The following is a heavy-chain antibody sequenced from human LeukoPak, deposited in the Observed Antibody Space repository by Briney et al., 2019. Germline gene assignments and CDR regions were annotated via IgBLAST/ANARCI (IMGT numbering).Heavy chain of an antibody. CDR1: GGSFSGYY. D-gene: IGHD6-19*01. V-gene: IGHV4-34*01. Sequence: SETLSLTCAVYGGSFSGYYWSWIRQPPGEGLKWIGEINHSGSTNYNPSLKSRVTISVDTSKNQFSLKLSSVTAADTAVYYCARTQWLAPNYYFDYWGQGTLVTVSS. CDR3: ARTQWLAPNYYFDY. J-gene: IGHJ4*02. CDR2: INHSGST.